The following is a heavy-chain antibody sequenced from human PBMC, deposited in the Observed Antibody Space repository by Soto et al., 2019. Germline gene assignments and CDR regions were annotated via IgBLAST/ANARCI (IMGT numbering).Heavy chain of an antibody. D-gene: IGHD5-12*01. V-gene: IGHV3-48*02. CDR2: IGSASSVT. Sequence: PGGSLRLSCAASGFAFSDYGMNWLRQAPGERLEWLAYIGSASSVTYYRDSVQDRFTISRDDARNSLYLRMNSLRDEDTAVYYCARAAPHGYDYWGQGTLVTVSS. J-gene: IGHJ4*02. CDR1: GFAFSDYG. CDR3: ARAAPHGYDY.